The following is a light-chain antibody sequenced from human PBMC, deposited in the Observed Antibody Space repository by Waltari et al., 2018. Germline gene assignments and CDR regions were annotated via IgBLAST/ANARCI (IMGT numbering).Light chain of an antibody. CDR2: AAS. J-gene: IGKJ1*01. CDR3: QQSYSTPQT. V-gene: IGKV1-39*01. CDR1: QSITNY. Sequence: DIQMTQSPSSLSASVGDRVTITCRASQSITNYLIWYQQKPGRAPKLLINAASSLQSGVPSRFSGSGSGTDFTLTISSLQPEDFATYYCQQSYSTPQTFGQGTKVEIK.